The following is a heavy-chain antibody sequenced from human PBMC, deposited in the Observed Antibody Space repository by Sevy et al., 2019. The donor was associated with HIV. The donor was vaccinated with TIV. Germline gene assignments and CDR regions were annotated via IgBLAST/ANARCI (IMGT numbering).Heavy chain of an antibody. D-gene: IGHD6-19*01. V-gene: IGHV1-2*06. Sequence: ASVKVSCKTSGYTFTDYYMHWVRQAPGQGLEWMGRINPNSGGTNYAQKFQGRVTMTRDTSISTAYMELSRLKSDDTAVYYCARDSHLYSSGWPNDYWGQGTLVTV. CDR3: ARDSHLYSSGWPNDY. CDR1: GYTFTDYY. J-gene: IGHJ4*02. CDR2: INPNSGGT.